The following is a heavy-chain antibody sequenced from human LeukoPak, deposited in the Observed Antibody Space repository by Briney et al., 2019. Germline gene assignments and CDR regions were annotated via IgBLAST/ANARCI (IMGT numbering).Heavy chain of an antibody. Sequence: SETLSLTCAVSGGSISSGSYYWSWIRQPAGKGLEWIGEINHSGSTNYNPSLKSRVTIPVDTSKNQFSLKLSSVTAADTAVYYCASSASVPAAIRIYIWGQGTMVTVSS. CDR2: INHSGST. V-gene: IGHV4-61*10. D-gene: IGHD2-2*01. J-gene: IGHJ3*02. CDR3: ASSASVPAAIRIYI. CDR1: GGSISSGSYY.